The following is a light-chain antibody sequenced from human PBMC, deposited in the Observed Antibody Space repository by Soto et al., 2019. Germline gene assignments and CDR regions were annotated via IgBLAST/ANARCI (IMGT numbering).Light chain of an antibody. CDR3: QQYYSTPLS. CDR2: WAS. V-gene: IGKV4-1*01. Sequence: YLDWYQQKPGQPPKLLIYWASTRESCVPDRFSGSGSGTDFTLTINRLQAEDVAVYYCQQYYSTPLSFGGGTKVDIK. J-gene: IGKJ4*01. CDR1: Y.